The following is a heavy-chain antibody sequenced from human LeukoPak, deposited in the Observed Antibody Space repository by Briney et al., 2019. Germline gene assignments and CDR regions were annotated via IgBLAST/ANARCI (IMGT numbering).Heavy chain of an antibody. V-gene: IGHV4-34*01. D-gene: IGHD5-18*01. CDR3: ARGGQLWFRYYFDY. J-gene: IGHJ4*02. CDR2: INHSGST. CDR1: GGSFSGYY. Sequence: PSETLSLTCAVYGGSFSGYYWSWLRQPPGKGLEWIGEINHSGSTNYNPSLKSRVTISVDTSKNQFSLKLSSVTAADTAVYYCARGGQLWFRYYFDYWGQGTLVTVSS.